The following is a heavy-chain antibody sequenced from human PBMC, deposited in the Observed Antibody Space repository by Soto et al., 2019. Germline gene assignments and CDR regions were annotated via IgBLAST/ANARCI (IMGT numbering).Heavy chain of an antibody. CDR1: GGSFSGYY. D-gene: IGHD2-21*02. J-gene: IGHJ5*02. CDR2: INHSGST. CDR3: ATAYCGGDCYSNWFDP. V-gene: IGHV4-34*01. Sequence: SETLSLTCAVYGGSFSGYYWSWIRQPPGKGLEWIGEINHSGSTNYNPSLKSRVTISVDTSKNQFSLKLSSVTAADTAVYYCATAYCGGDCYSNWFDPWGQGTLVTVSS.